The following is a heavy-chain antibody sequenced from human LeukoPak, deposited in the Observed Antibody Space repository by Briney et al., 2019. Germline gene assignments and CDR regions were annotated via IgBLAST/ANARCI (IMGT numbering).Heavy chain of an antibody. D-gene: IGHD6-19*01. CDR3: ASESSGWYSVVDY. Sequence: GGSLRLSCAASGFTFSSYSMNWVRQAPGKGLEWVSSISSSSSYIYYADSVKGRFTISRDNAKNSLYLQMNSLRAEDTAVYYCASESSGWYSVVDYWGQGTLVTVSS. CDR1: GFTFSSYS. CDR2: ISSSSSYI. V-gene: IGHV3-21*01. J-gene: IGHJ4*02.